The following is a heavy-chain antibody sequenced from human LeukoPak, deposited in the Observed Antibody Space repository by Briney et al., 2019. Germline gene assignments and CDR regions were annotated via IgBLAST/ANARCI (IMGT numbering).Heavy chain of an antibody. CDR1: GFTFRSQT. V-gene: IGHV3-21*04. D-gene: IGHD2-2*01. Sequence: GGSLRLSCAASGFTFRSQTINWVRQSPGKGLEWVSSISSRSTYIFYADSVKGRFTISRDNSKNTLYLQMNSLRAEDTAVYYCARAPTAYCLSTNCQPYFDYWGQGILVTVSS. CDR2: ISSRSTYI. CDR3: ARAPTAYCLSTNCQPYFDY. J-gene: IGHJ4*02.